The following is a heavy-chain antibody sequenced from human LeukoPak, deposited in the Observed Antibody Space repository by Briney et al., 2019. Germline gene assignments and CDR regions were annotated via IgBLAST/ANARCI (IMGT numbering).Heavy chain of an antibody. Sequence: ASVKVSCKASGYTFTGYYMHWVRQAPGQGLEWMGWINPNSGGTNYAQKFQGRVTMTRDTSISTAYMELSRLRSDDTAVYYCAKAYGGSRLVDYWGQGTLVTVSS. J-gene: IGHJ4*02. CDR1: GYTFTGYY. CDR2: INPNSGGT. V-gene: IGHV1-2*02. D-gene: IGHD4-23*01. CDR3: AKAYGGSRLVDY.